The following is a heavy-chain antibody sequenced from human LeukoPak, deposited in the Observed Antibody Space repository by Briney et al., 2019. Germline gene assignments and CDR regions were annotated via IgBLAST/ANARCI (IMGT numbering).Heavy chain of an antibody. V-gene: IGHV4-38-2*02. Sequence: SETLSLTCTVSGYSISSGYYWGWIRQPPGKGLEWIGSIYHSGSTYYNPSLKSRVTISVDTSKNQFSLKLSSVTAADTAVYYCARAPAAADSVWGQGTLVTVSS. CDR3: ARAPAAADSV. CDR2: IYHSGST. J-gene: IGHJ4*02. D-gene: IGHD6-13*01. CDR1: GYSISSGYY.